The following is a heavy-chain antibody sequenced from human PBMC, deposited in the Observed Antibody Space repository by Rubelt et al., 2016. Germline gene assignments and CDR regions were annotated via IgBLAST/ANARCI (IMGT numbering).Heavy chain of an antibody. CDR2: IQQDGSEK. CDR3: ARHSSGYYYCPDY. Sequence: EVQLVESGGGLVQPGGSLRLSCAASGFTFSSYWMSWVRQAPGKGLEWVANIQQDGSEKYYVDSVKGRFTISRDNAKNSLYLQMNSLRAEDTAVYYCARHSSGYYYCPDYWGQGTLVTVSS. V-gene: IGHV3-7*05. CDR1: GFTFSSYW. D-gene: IGHD3-22*01. J-gene: IGHJ4*02.